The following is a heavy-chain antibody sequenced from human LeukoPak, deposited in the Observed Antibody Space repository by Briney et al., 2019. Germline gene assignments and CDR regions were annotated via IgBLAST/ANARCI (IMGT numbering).Heavy chain of an antibody. D-gene: IGHD3-9*01. J-gene: IGHJ4*02. Sequence: PGGSLRLSCAASGFTFSSYAMSWVRQAPGKGLEWVSAISGSGGSTYYADSVKGRFTISRDNSKNTLYLQMNSLRAEDTAVYYCARVPYYDILTGYSDYWGQGTLVTVSS. CDR2: ISGSGGST. CDR1: GFTFSSYA. CDR3: ARVPYYDILTGYSDY. V-gene: IGHV3-23*01.